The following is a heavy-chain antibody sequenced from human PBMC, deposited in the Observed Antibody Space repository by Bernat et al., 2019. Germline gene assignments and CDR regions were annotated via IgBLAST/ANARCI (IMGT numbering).Heavy chain of an antibody. D-gene: IGHD3-10*01. CDR2: ISYDGSNK. Sequence: QVQLVESGGGVVQPGRSLRLSCAASGFTLSSYGMHWVRQAPGKGLEWVAVISYDGSNKYYADSVKGRFTISRDNSKNTLYLQMNSLRAEDTAVYYCAKVLNYYAHDLWDAFDIWGQGTMVTVSS. CDR3: AKVLNYYAHDLWDAFDI. V-gene: IGHV3-30*18. J-gene: IGHJ3*02. CDR1: GFTLSSYG.